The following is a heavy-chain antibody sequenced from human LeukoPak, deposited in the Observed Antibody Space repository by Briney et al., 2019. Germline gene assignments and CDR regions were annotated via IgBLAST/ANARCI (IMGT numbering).Heavy chain of an antibody. D-gene: IGHD4-17*01. Sequence: GGSLRLSCVASGFTFTNAWMSWFRQAPGRGLEWVSSISSSSSYIYYADSVKGRFTISRDNAKNSLYLQMNSLRAEDTAVYYCARESHDYGDQTAFDYWGQGTLVTVSS. J-gene: IGHJ4*02. CDR3: ARESHDYGDQTAFDY. CDR2: ISSSSSYI. V-gene: IGHV3-21*01. CDR1: GFTFTNAW.